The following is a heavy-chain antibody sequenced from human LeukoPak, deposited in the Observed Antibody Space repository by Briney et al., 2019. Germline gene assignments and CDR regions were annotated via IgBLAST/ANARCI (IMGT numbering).Heavy chain of an antibody. D-gene: IGHD2-2*01. Sequence: GGSLRLSCAASGFTFSSYGMHWVRQAPGKGLEWVAFIRYDGSNKYYADSVKGRFTISRDNSKNTLYLQMNSLRAEDTAVYYCAKEQAPYCSSTGCKTFDYWGQGTLVTVSS. CDR3: AKEQAPYCSSTGCKTFDY. J-gene: IGHJ4*02. CDR1: GFTFSSYG. CDR2: IRYDGSNK. V-gene: IGHV3-30*02.